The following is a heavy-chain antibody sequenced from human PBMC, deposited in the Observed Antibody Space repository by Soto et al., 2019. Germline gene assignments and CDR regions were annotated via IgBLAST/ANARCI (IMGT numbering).Heavy chain of an antibody. CDR1: GGSISSGGYS. J-gene: IGHJ5*02. Sequence: SETLSLTCAVSGGSISSGGYSWSWIRQPPGKGLEWIGYIYHSGSTYYNPSLKSRVTISVDRSKNQFSLKLSSVTAADTAVYYCARRNYYYDSSGYPDNWFDPWGQGTLVTVS. V-gene: IGHV4-30-2*01. CDR2: IYHSGST. D-gene: IGHD3-22*01. CDR3: ARRNYYYDSSGYPDNWFDP.